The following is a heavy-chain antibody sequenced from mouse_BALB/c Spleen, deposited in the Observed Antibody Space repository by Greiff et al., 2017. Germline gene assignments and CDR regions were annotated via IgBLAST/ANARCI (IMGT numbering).Heavy chain of an antibody. CDR3: ARNWDEATWFAY. CDR2: IYPGDGDT. V-gene: IGHV1-87*01. CDR1: GYTFTSYW. J-gene: IGHJ3*01. Sequence: QVQLQQSGAELARPGASVKLSCKASGYTFTSYWMQWVKQRPGQGLEWIGAIYPGDGDTRYTQKFKGKATLTADKSSSTAYMQLSSLASEDSAVYYCARNWDEATWFAYWGQGTLVTVSA. D-gene: IGHD4-1*01.